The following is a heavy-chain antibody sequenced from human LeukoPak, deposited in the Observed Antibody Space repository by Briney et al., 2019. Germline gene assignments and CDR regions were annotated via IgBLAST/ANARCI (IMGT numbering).Heavy chain of an antibody. CDR2: IIPILNVP. J-gene: IGHJ4*02. CDR1: GGTFSDYS. D-gene: IGHD2-15*01. V-gene: IGHV1-69*04. Sequence: GSSVKVSCKASGGTFSDYSISWVRQAPGQGLEWMGRIIPILNVPNYAQKFEGRVTITADKSTSTAYMELSSLKSEDTAVYFCVRDRPRARYFDYWGQGTLVTVSS. CDR3: VRDRPRARYFDY.